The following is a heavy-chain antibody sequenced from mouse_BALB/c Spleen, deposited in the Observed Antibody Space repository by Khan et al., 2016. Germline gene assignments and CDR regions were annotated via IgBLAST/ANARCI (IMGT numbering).Heavy chain of an antibody. J-gene: IGHJ2*01. D-gene: IGHD1-2*01. V-gene: IGHV5-6-3*01. CDR1: GFTFSSYG. CDR2: INSNGGST. Sequence: EVELVESGGGLVQPGGSLKLSCAASGFTFSSYGMSWVRQTPDKRLELVATINSNGGSTYYPDSVKGRFTISRDNAKNTLYLQMSSLKSEDTAMYCCARGGYGYHYFDYWGQGTTLTVSS. CDR3: ARGGYGYHYFDY.